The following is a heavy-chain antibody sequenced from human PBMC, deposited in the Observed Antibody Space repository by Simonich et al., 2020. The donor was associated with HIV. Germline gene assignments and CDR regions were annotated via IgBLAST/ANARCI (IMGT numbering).Heavy chain of an antibody. CDR3: ARDGDLDYDYIWGNYRSDYYGMDV. CDR2: IVVGSGHT. D-gene: IGHD3-16*02. Sequence: QMQLVQSGPEVKKPGTSVKVSCKASGFTFTGSALQWVRQARGQRPEWIGWIVVGSGHTEYAQKFQERVTITRDMSTNTAYMEVSSLRSEDTAVYYCARDGDLDYDYIWGNYRSDYYGMDVWGQGTTVTVSS. J-gene: IGHJ6*02. V-gene: IGHV1-58*01. CDR1: GFTFTGSA.